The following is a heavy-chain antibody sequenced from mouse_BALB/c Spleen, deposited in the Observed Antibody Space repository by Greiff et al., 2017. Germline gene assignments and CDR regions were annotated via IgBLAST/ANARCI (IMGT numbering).Heavy chain of an antibody. J-gene: IGHJ3*01. CDR3: ARSVYGYDGWFAY. CDR1: GYTFTSYW. D-gene: IGHD2-2*01. CDR2: INPSTGYT. Sequence: VQLHQSGAELAKPGASVKMSCKASGYTFTSYWMHWVKQRPGQGLEWIGYINPSTGYTEYNQKFKDKATLTADKSSSTAYMQLSSLTSEDSAVYYCARSVYGYDGWFAYWGQGTLVTVSA. V-gene: IGHV1-7*01.